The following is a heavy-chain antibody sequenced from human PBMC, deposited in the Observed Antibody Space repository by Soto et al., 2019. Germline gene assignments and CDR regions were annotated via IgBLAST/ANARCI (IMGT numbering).Heavy chain of an antibody. V-gene: IGHV6-1*01. CDR3: ARGVAGSGFDL. CDR1: GDSVSSNTAA. Sequence: SQTLSLTCXISGDSVSSNTAAWNWIRSSPSRGLEWLGRTYYRSNWRHDYAVSVKSRITVNPDTSKNHFSLQLNSVTPDDTAVYYCARGVAGSGFDLWGQGTLVT. J-gene: IGHJ4*02. D-gene: IGHD6-19*01. CDR2: TYYRSNWRH.